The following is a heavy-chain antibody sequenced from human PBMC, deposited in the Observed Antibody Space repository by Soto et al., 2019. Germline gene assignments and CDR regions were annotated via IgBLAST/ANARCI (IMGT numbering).Heavy chain of an antibody. CDR2: MHPNSGDT. CDR3: ARGPGAFEI. J-gene: IGHJ3*02. V-gene: IGHV1-8*01. CDR1: GYNFTSYH. Sequence: QVQLVQSGAEVKKPGASVKVSCRASGYNFTSYHINWVRQATGQGLEWMGWMHPNSGDTGYAQKFQGRGTMTRNTSISTAYMGLSSLRFEDTAVYYGARGPGAFEIWGQGTMVTVSS.